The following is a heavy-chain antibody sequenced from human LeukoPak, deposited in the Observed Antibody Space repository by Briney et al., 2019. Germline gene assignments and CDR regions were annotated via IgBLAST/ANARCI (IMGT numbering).Heavy chain of an antibody. D-gene: IGHD1-26*01. V-gene: IGHV1-2*02. CDR1: GYTFTGYY. CDR2: INPNSGGT. CDR3: ARDPVGANYYYYYMDV. Sequence: ASVKVSCKASGYTFTGYYMHWVRQAPGQGLEWMGWINPNSGGTNYAQKFQGRVTMTRDTSISTAYMELSRLRSDDTAVYYCARDPVGANYYYYYMDVWGKGTTVTVSS. J-gene: IGHJ6*03.